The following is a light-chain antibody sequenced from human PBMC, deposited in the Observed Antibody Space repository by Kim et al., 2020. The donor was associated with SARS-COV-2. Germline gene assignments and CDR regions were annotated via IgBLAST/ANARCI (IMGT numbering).Light chain of an antibody. CDR2: DAS. CDR1: QSVSSS. V-gene: IGKV3-11*01. J-gene: IGKJ3*01. CDR3: QQRSNWPPT. Sequence: EIVLPQSPATPSLSPGERATLSCRASQSVSSSLAWYQQKPGQAPRLLIYDASNRATGIPARFSGSGSGTDFTLTISSLEPEDFAVYYCQQRSNWPPTFGPGTKVDIK.